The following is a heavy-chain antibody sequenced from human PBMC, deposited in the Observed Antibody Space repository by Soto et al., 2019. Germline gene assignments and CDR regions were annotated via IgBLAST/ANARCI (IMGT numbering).Heavy chain of an antibody. CDR1: GYTLTELS. Sequence: ASVKVSCKVSGYTLTELSMHWVRQAPGKGLEWMGGFDPEDGETIYAQKFQGRVTMTEDTSTDTAYMELSSLRSEDTAVYYCATGIPYYYYMEVWGKGTTVTVSS. CDR2: FDPEDGET. CDR3: ATGIPYYYYMEV. J-gene: IGHJ6*03. V-gene: IGHV1-24*01.